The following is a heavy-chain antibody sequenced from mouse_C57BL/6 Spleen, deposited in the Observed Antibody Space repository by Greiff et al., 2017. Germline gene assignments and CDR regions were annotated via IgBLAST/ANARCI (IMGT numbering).Heavy chain of an antibody. CDR3: ARFGGSIPYYFDY. V-gene: IGHV1-55*01. J-gene: IGHJ2*01. CDR2: IYPGSGST. Sequence: QVQLQQPGAELVKPGASVKMSCKASGYTFTSYWITWVKQRPGQGLEWIGDIYPGSGSTNYNEKFKSKATLTVDTSSSTAYMQLSSLTSEDSAVYYCARFGGSIPYYFDYWGQGTTLTVSA. CDR1: GYTFTSYW. D-gene: IGHD1-1*01.